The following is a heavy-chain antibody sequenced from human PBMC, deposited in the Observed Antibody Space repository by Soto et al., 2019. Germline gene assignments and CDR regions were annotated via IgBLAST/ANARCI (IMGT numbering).Heavy chain of an antibody. CDR2: ISAYNGNT. CDR3: ARGYCGGDCYLPYYFDY. Sequence: GASVKVSCKASGYTFTSYGISWVRQAPGQGLEWMGWISAYNGNTNYAQKLQGRVTMTTDTSTSTAYMELRSLRSDDTAVYYCARGYCGGDCYLPYYFDYWGQEPWSPSPQ. J-gene: IGHJ4*01. CDR1: GYTFTSYG. V-gene: IGHV1-18*01. D-gene: IGHD2-21*02.